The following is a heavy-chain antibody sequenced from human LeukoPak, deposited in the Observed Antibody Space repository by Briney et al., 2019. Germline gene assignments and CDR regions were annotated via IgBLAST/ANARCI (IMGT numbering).Heavy chain of an antibody. V-gene: IGHV4-59*01. CDR3: ARDRGAANFDY. Sequence: PSETLSLTCTVSGGSISSYYWSWIRQPPGKGLEWIGYIYYSGSTNYNPSLKSRVTISVDTSKNQFSLKLSSVTAADTAVYYCARDRGAANFDYWGQGTLVTVSS. D-gene: IGHD1-26*01. CDR2: IYYSGST. CDR1: GGSISSYY. J-gene: IGHJ4*02.